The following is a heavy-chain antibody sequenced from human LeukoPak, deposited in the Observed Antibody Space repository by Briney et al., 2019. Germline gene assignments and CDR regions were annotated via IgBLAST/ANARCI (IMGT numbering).Heavy chain of an antibody. CDR3: ARDIGYYYGSGSYPRGAFDI. CDR2: IYYSGST. V-gene: IGHV4-59*01. CDR1: GGSISSYY. Sequence: SETLSLTCTVSGGSISSYYWSWIRQPPGKGLEWIGYIYYSGSTNYNPSLKSRVTISVDTSKNQFSLKLSSVTAADTAVYYCARDIGYYYGSGSYPRGAFDIWGQGTMVTVSS. D-gene: IGHD3-10*01. J-gene: IGHJ3*02.